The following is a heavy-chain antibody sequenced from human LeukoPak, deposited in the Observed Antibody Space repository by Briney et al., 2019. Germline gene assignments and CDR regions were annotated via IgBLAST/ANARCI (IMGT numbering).Heavy chain of an antibody. J-gene: IGHJ4*02. Sequence: KPGESLRLSCAASGFTFSDYYMSWIRQAPGKGLEWVSYISSSGSTIYYADSVKGRFTISRDNAKNSLYLQMNSLRAEDTAVYYCARENIAARPGELDYWGQGTLVTVSS. V-gene: IGHV3-11*01. CDR1: GFTFSDYY. CDR3: ARENIAARPGELDY. CDR2: ISSSGSTI. D-gene: IGHD6-6*01.